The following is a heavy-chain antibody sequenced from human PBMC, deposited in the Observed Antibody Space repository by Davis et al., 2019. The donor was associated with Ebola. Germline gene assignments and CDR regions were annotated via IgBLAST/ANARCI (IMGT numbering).Heavy chain of an antibody. CDR1: GGSIISSNYY. D-gene: IGHD5-24*01. V-gene: IGHV4-39*07. Sequence: SETLSLTCTVSGGSIISSNYYWDWIRQPPGKGLEWIGSIYYSGSTYYNPSLKSRVTISIDTSKNQLSLKLNSVTAADTALYYCARDGHNYSYFDFWGQGTLVTVSS. CDR3: ARDGHNYSYFDF. CDR2: IYYSGST. J-gene: IGHJ4*02.